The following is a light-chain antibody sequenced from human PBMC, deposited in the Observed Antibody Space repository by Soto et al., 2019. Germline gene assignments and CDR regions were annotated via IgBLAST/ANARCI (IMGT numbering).Light chain of an antibody. J-gene: IGLJ3*02. CDR2: DVN. CDR3: ISYTISSPYLV. CDR1: SSDVGYYNY. V-gene: IGLV2-14*03. Sequence: QSALTQPASVSGSPGQSITISCTGTSSDVGYYNYVSWYQQHPGKAPTLMIYDVNNRSSGVSNRFSDSKSGNTASLTISGLQAEDEADYYCISYTISSPYLVFGGGTKLTVL.